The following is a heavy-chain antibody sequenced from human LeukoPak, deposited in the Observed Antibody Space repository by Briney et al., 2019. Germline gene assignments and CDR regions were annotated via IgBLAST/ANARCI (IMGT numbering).Heavy chain of an antibody. V-gene: IGHV5-51*01. CDR3: VLAGSGSYYFDY. CDR2: IYPGDSDT. J-gene: IGHJ4*02. D-gene: IGHD3-10*01. CDR1: GYRFTNYW. Sequence: GESLKISCKGFGYRFTNYWIGWVRQVPGKGLEWMGIIYPGDSDTRYSPSFQGQVTISADKSINTAYLQWSSLKASDTAMYYCVLAGSGSYYFDYWGQGILVTVSS.